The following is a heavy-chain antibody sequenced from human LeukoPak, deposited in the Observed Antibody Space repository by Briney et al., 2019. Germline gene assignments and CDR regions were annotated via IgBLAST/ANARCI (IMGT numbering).Heavy chain of an antibody. CDR2: ISVDGSNE. CDR3: AHVAYNWNPGSA. V-gene: IGHV3-30*03. CDR1: GFTFSSYG. D-gene: IGHD1-20*01. J-gene: IGHJ5*02. Sequence: GGSLRLSCAASGFTFSSYGMHWVRQAPGKGLEWVAVISVDGSNEYYADSVKGRFTISRDNAKNSLYLQMNSLRVEDTAVYYCAHVAYNWNPGSAWGQGTLVTVSS.